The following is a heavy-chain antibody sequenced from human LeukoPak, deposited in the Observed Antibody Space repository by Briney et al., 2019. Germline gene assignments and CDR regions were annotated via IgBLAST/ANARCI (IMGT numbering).Heavy chain of an antibody. D-gene: IGHD3-10*01. CDR3: AKDVSPNYYGSGSPSPLDY. V-gene: IGHV3-30*18. Sequence: PGGSLRLSCAASGFTFSSYSMNWVRQAPGKGLEWVAVISYDGSNKYYADSVKGRFTISRDNSKNTLYLQMNSLRAEDTAVYYCAKDVSPNYYGSGSPSPLDYWGQGTLVTVSS. CDR2: ISYDGSNK. J-gene: IGHJ4*02. CDR1: GFTFSSYS.